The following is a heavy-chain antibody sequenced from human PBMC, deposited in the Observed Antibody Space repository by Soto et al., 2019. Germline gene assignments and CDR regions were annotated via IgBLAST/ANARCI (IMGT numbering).Heavy chain of an antibody. J-gene: IGHJ5*02. CDR1: GGSISSGGYS. CDR2: IYHSGST. Sequence: QLQLQESGSGLVKPSQTLSLTCAVSGGSISSGGYSWSWIRQPPGKGLEWIGYIYHSGSTYYNPSLKSRVTISVDRSKNQFSLKQSSVTAADTAVYYCARGGLYDILTGYYPPFDPWGQGTLVTVSS. V-gene: IGHV4-30-2*01. D-gene: IGHD3-9*01. CDR3: ARGGLYDILTGYYPPFDP.